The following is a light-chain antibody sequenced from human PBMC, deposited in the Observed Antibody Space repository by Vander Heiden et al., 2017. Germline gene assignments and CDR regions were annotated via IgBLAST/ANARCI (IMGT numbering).Light chain of an antibody. CDR2: RNY. Sequence: QSVLPQPPSASGTPGQRVTISCSGGSSNIGSNYVYWYQQFPGTAPKLLIYRNYHRPSGVPDRFCGSKSGTSASLAISGLRSEDEADYYCAAWDDSLSGVLFGGGTKLTVL. CDR3: AAWDDSLSGVL. CDR1: SSNIGSNY. V-gene: IGLV1-47*01. J-gene: IGLJ2*01.